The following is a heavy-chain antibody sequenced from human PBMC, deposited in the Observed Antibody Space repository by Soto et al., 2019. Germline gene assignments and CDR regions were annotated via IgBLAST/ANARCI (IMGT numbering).Heavy chain of an antibody. CDR3: AKHEGYCRGGACYFGYYFDY. D-gene: IGHD2-15*01. V-gene: IGHV3-23*01. J-gene: IGHJ4*02. CDR2: ISGSGGTT. Sequence: GSLILSCAAAGLTFHSHALRWVRQAPGKGPEWVSGISGSGGTTYYADSVKGRFTISRDNSKDTLYPQMNSLRAEATAVYYCAKHEGYCRGGACYFGYYFDYWGQGTLVTVYS. CDR1: GLTFHSHA.